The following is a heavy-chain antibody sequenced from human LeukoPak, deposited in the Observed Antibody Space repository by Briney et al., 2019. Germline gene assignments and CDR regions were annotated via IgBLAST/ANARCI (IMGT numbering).Heavy chain of an antibody. CDR2: IESDGRRT. Sequence: GGSLRLSCAASGFTFSSTWTHWVRQVPGKELVWVARIESDGRRTTYAESVKGRFTISRDNAKNTLYLEMNSLRVEDAAVYYCARDWYHAIDYWGQGTLVTVSS. CDR1: GFTFSSTW. CDR3: ARDWYHAIDY. V-gene: IGHV3-74*03. J-gene: IGHJ4*02. D-gene: IGHD2-2*01.